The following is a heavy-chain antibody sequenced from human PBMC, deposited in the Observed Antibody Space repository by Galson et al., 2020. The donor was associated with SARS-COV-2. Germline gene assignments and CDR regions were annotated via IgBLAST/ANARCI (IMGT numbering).Heavy chain of an antibody. CDR3: ATSPGYCSSTSCPERSWFDP. Sequence: ASVKVSCKVSGYTLTELSMHWVRQAPGKGLEWMGGFDPEDGETIYAQKFQGRVTMTEDTSTDTAYMELSSLRSEDTAVYYCATSPGYCSSTSCPERSWFDPWGHGTLVTVSS. J-gene: IGHJ5*02. D-gene: IGHD2-2*01. CDR1: GYTLTELS. CDR2: FDPEDGET. V-gene: IGHV1-24*01.